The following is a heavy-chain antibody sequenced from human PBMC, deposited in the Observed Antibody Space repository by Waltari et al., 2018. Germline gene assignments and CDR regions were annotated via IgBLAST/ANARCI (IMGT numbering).Heavy chain of an antibody. V-gene: IGHV3-53*01. J-gene: IGHJ4*02. CDR3: ASSTEYSSSWYYFDY. D-gene: IGHD6-13*01. CDR2: IYGGGST. Sequence: EVQLVESGGGLIQPGGSLRLSCAASGFTVSSNYMSWVRQAPGKGLGWVSVIYGGGSTYYADAVKGRFTISRDNSKNTLYLQMNSLRAEDTAVYYCASSTEYSSSWYYFDYWGQGTLVTVSS. CDR1: GFTVSSNY.